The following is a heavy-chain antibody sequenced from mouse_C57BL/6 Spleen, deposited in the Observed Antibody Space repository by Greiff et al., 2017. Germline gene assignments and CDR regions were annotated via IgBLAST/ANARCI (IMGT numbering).Heavy chain of an antibody. D-gene: IGHD5-5*01. CDR3: TKGLPKYFDY. CDR1: GYTFTDYE. V-gene: IGHV1-15*01. Sequence: QVQLQQSGAELVRPGASVTLSCKASGYTFTDYEMHWVKQTPVHGLEWIGAIDPETGGTAYNQKFKGKAILTADKSSSTAYMALRSLTSEDSAVYYCTKGLPKYFDYWGQGTTLTVSS. J-gene: IGHJ2*01. CDR2: IDPETGGT.